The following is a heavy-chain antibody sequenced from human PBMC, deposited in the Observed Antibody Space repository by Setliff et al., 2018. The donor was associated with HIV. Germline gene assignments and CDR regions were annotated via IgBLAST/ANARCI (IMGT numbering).Heavy chain of an antibody. Sequence: PSETLSLTCTVSGGSINSGVYYWSWIRQHPGKGLEWIGNIYYSIGSTYYNPSLRSRVIIAVDTSKNMFSLSLSSVTAADTAMYYCARSATYYYDSSGVPYYYYYMDVWGKGTTVTVSS. J-gene: IGHJ6*03. V-gene: IGHV4-31*03. CDR3: ARSATYYYDSSGVPYYYYYMDV. D-gene: IGHD3-22*01. CDR1: GGSINSGVYY. CDR2: IYYSIGST.